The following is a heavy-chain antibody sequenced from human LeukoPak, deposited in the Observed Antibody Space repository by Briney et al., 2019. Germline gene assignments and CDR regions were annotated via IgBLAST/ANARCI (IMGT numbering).Heavy chain of an antibody. D-gene: IGHD1-20*01. CDR2: LYSGGSA. Sequence: GGSLRLSCAASGFTVSSTYMTWVRQAPGKGLEWVSVLYSGGSAYYADSVRGRFTISRDNSKNTLYLQMNSLRVEDSAVYYCARALNWKDYYFDYWGQGTLVTVSS. J-gene: IGHJ4*02. CDR1: GFTVSSTY. CDR3: ARALNWKDYYFDY. V-gene: IGHV3-66*01.